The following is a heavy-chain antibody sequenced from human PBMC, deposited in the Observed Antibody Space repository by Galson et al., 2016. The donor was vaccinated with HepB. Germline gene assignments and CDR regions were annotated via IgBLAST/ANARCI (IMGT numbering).Heavy chain of an antibody. CDR3: ARGVVPARAYNWFDP. V-gene: IGHV2-70*01. Sequence: PALVKPTQTLTLTCTFSGFSLNTSGMCVSWIRQPPGKALEWLALIDWVDDKYYITSLKTRLTISKDTSKNQVVLTMTNMDPVDTATYYCARGVVPARAYNWFDPWGQGTLVTVSS. CDR2: IDWVDDK. J-gene: IGHJ5*02. D-gene: IGHD2-2*01. CDR1: GFSLNTSGMC.